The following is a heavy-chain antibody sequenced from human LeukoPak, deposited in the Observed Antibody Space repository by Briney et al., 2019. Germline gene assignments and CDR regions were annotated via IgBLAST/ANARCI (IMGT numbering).Heavy chain of an antibody. V-gene: IGHV3-30*18. CDR1: GFTFSSG. Sequence: PGGSLRLSCAASGFTFSSGMHWVRQAPGKGLEWVAVISYDGNHKYYGDPVKGRFTISRDNSRNTLYLQMDSLKTEDTAVYYCAKGELHFNTCSFDYWGQGTLVTVSS. CDR2: ISYDGNHK. CDR3: AKGELHFNTCSFDY. J-gene: IGHJ4*02. D-gene: IGHD1-26*01.